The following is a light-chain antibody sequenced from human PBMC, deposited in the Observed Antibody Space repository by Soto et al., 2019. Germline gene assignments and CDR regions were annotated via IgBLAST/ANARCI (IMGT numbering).Light chain of an antibody. V-gene: IGKV3-11*01. CDR2: DAS. CDR1: QSVSSY. CDR3: QQRSNWPSWT. Sequence: DIVLTQYPATLSLSPGARATLSCRASQSVSSYLAWYQQKPGHAPRLLIYDASNRATGIPARFSGSGSGTDFTLPISSLEPEDFAVYYCQQRSNWPSWTFGQGTKVEIK. J-gene: IGKJ1*01.